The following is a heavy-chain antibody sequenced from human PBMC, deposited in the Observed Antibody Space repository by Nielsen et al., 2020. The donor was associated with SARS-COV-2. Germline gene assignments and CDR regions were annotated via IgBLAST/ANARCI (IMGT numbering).Heavy chain of an antibody. CDR2: TYYGGTT. J-gene: IGHJ4*02. Sequence: SETLSLTCTVSGGSISSGGYYWSWIRQHPGKGLEWIGFTYYGGTTYPNPSLKSRVTISVDTSKNQFSLKLTSVCAADTAVYYCASPLVRTYWGQGTLVTVSS. V-gene: IGHV4-31*03. CDR3: ASPLVRTY. CDR1: GGSISSGGYY. D-gene: IGHD2-8*01.